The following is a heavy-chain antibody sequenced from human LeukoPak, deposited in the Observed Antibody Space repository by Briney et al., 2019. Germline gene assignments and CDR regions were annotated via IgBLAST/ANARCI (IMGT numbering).Heavy chain of an antibody. D-gene: IGHD2-2*01. J-gene: IGHJ5*02. V-gene: IGHV4-59*12. CDR3: ARDTRGYCSSTSCSHSNWFDP. Sequence: PSETLSLTCTVSGGSISSYYWSWIRQPPGKGLEWIGYIYYSGSTNYNPSLKSRVTMSVDTSKNQFSLKLSSVTAADTAVYYCARDTRGYCSSTSCSHSNWFDPWGQGTLVTVSS. CDR2: IYYSGST. CDR1: GGSISSYY.